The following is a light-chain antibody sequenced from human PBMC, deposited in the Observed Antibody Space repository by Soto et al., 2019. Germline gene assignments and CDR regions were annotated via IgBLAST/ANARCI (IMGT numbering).Light chain of an antibody. V-gene: IGKV1-5*03. CDR1: QSITTR. J-gene: IGKJ2*01. CDR3: QQYNTSYS. Sequence: DIQMTQSPFTLSASVGDRVTITCRASQSITTRLAWYQQKPGKAPKLLIYRASTLQSGVPSRFSGSGSGAEFTLTISSLQPEDCATYYCQQYNTSYSFGQGTKLQIK. CDR2: RAS.